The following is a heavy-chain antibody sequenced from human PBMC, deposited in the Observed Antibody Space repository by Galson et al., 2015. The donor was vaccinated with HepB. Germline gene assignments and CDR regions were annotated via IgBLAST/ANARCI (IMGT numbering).Heavy chain of an antibody. CDR1: GFTFSSYA. J-gene: IGHJ4*02. D-gene: IGHD1-26*01. CDR3: AREFGSYSSPMHYFDY. V-gene: IGHV3-30*04. CDR2: ISYDGSNK. Sequence: SLRLSCAASGFTFSSYAMHWVRQAPGKGLEWVAVISYDGSNKYYADSVKGRFTISRDNSKNTLYLQMNSLRAEDTAVYYCAREFGSYSSPMHYFDYWGQGTLVTVSS.